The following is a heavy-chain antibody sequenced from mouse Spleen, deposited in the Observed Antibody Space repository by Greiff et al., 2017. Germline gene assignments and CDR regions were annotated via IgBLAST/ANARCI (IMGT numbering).Heavy chain of an antibody. CDR1: GFPITSGYY. Sequence: VHLVESGPGLVKPSQSLFLTCSITGFPITSGYYWIWIRQSPGKPLEWMGYITHSGETFYNPSLQSPISITRETSKNQFFLQLNSVTTEDTAMYYCAGDRWGWWYFDVWGTGTTVTVSS. V-gene: IGHV12-3*01. CDR2: ITHSGET. CDR3: AGDRWGWWYFDV. J-gene: IGHJ1*03.